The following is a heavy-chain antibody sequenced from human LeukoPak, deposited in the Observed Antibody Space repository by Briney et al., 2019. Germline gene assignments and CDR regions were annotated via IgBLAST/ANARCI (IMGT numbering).Heavy chain of an antibody. CDR1: GGSSSSYY. D-gene: IGHD3-22*01. CDR3: ARLRTSSGYSPFDY. CDR2: IYYSGST. Sequence: SETLSLTCTVSGGSSSSYYWSWIRQPPGKGLEWIGYIYYSGSTNYNPSLKSRVTISVDTSKNQFSLKLSSVTAADTAVYYCARLRTSSGYSPFDYWGQGTLVTVSS. J-gene: IGHJ4*02. V-gene: IGHV4-59*08.